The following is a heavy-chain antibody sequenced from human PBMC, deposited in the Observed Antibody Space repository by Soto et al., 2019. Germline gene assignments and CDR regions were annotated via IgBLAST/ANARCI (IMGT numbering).Heavy chain of an antibody. D-gene: IGHD4-17*01. CDR3: AGISSDYGEAYYLYGMDV. J-gene: IGHJ6*02. CDR1: GFTFSDYY. V-gene: IGHV3-11*06. Sequence: QVQLVESGGGLVKPGGSLRLSCAASGFTFSDYYMSWIRQAPGKGLEWVSYISSSSSYTNYADSVKGRFTISRDNAKNSLYLQMNRLSAENTVVYYCAGISSDYGEAYYLYGMDVWGQGTTVNVSS. CDR2: ISSSSSYT.